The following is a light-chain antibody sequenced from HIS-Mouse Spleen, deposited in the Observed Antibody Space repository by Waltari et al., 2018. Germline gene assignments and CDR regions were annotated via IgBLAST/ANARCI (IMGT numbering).Light chain of an antibody. Sequence: QSALTQPASVSGSPGQSITISCTGTSSDVGSYNLVSWYQQHPGKAPKLMIYEGSKRPSGVSNRFSGSKSGNTASLTISVLQAEDEADYYCCSYAGSSTYVFGTATKVTVL. CDR3: CSYAGSSTYV. J-gene: IGLJ1*01. CDR2: EGS. CDR1: SSDVGSYNL. V-gene: IGLV2-23*01.